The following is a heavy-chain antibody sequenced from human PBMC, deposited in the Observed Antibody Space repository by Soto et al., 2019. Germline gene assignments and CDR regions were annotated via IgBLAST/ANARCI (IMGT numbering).Heavy chain of an antibody. J-gene: IGHJ6*02. D-gene: IGHD3-3*01. CDR2: INPNSGGT. CDR3: ARDSDFWSGYYPRHYYYYGMDV. V-gene: IGHV1-2*04. Sequence: GASVKVSCKASGYTFTGYYMHWVRQAPGQGLEWMGWINPNSGGTNYAQKFQGWVTMTRDTSISTAYMELSRLRSDDTAVYYCARDSDFWSGYYPRHYYYYGMDVWGQGTTVTVSS. CDR1: GYTFTGYY.